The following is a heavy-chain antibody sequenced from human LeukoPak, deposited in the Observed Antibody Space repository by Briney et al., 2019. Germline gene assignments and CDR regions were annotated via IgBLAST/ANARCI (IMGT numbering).Heavy chain of an antibody. CDR3: AKKDYYYMDV. CDR1: GGSISSSSYY. Sequence: SETLSLTCTVSGGSISSSSYYWGWIRQPPGKGLEWIGSIYYSGSTYYNPSLKSRVTISVDTSKNQFSLKLSSVTAADTAVYYCAKKDYYYMDVWGTGTTVTVSS. V-gene: IGHV4-39*07. CDR2: IYYSGST. J-gene: IGHJ6*03.